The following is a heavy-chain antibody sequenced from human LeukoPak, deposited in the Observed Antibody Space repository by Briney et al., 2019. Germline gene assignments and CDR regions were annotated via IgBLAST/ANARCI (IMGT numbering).Heavy chain of an antibody. J-gene: IGHJ4*02. V-gene: IGHV5-51*01. Sequence: GESLKISCKAYGYSFFSNYWIAWVRQMPGKGLEWMGILYPGDSDSRYSPSFQGQVTISADRSISTAYLHWSSLKVSDTAMYYCARASRDGFDQNFDFWGQGTLVTVSS. CDR2: LYPGDSDS. CDR1: GYSFFSNYW. CDR3: ARASRDGFDQNFDF. D-gene: IGHD5-24*01.